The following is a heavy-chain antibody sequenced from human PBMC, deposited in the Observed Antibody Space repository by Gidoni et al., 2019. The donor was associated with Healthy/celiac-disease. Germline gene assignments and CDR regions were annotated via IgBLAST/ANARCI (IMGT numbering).Heavy chain of an antibody. D-gene: IGHD1-26*01. J-gene: IGHJ4*02. CDR3: AKDSPSGSYQFDY. V-gene: IGHV3-9*01. CDR2: IIWNSGSI. CDR1: GFPFDDYA. Sequence: EVQLVESGGGLVQPGRSLRLSCAASGFPFDDYAMHWVRQAPGKGLEWVSGIIWNSGSIGYADSVKGRFTISRDNAKNSLYLQMNSLRAEDTALYYCAKDSPSGSYQFDYWGQGTLVTVSS.